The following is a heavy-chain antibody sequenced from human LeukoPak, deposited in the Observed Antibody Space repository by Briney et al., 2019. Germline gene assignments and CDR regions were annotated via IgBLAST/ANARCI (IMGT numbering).Heavy chain of an antibody. V-gene: IGHV4-4*07. Sequence: SETLSLTCTVSGGSISSYYWSWIRQPGGKGLEWIGRIWTSGSTNYNPSLRSRVTMSEDTSKNQFSLKLSSVTAADTAVYYCARTPIMITFGGVGYFDYWGQGTLVTVSS. CDR3: ARTPIMITFGGVGYFDY. CDR1: GGSISSYY. D-gene: IGHD3-16*01. J-gene: IGHJ4*02. CDR2: IWTSGST.